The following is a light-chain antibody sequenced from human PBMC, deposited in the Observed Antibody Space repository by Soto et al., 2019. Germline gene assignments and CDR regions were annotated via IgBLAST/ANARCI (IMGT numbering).Light chain of an antibody. CDR1: SSDVGGYNY. V-gene: IGLV2-8*01. Sequence: QSALTQPASASGSPGQSVTISCTGTSSDVGGYNYVSWYQQHPGKAPKLMISEVSKRPSGVPDRFSGSKSGNTASLTVSGLQAEDEADYYCSSFAGNNNFVFGGGTKLTVL. J-gene: IGLJ2*01. CDR2: EVS. CDR3: SSFAGNNNFV.